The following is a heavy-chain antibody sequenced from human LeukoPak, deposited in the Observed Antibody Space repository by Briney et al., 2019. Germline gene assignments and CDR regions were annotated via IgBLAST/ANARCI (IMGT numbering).Heavy chain of an antibody. V-gene: IGHV1-8*03. CDR3: ARGKDGRGLFDY. D-gene: IGHD3-10*01. Sequence: ASVKVSCKASGGTFTSYDINWVRQATGQGLEWMGWMNPNSGNTGYAQKFQGRVTITRNTSISTAYMELSSLRSEDTAVYYCARGKDGRGLFDYWGQGTLVTVSS. CDR2: MNPNSGNT. J-gene: IGHJ4*02. CDR1: GGTFTSYD.